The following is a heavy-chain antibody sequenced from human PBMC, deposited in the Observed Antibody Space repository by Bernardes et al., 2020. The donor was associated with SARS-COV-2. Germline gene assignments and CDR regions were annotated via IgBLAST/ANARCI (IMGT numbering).Heavy chain of an antibody. CDR1: GFTFSNYW. Sequence: GGSLRLSCAASGFTFSNYWMHWVRQVPGKGLVWVSRIKTDGSSTSYADSVKGRFTISRDNAKNTLYLQMNSLRVEDTAVYYCARGALSGTYGVGDYWGQGTLLTVSS. CDR3: ARGALSGTYGVGDY. V-gene: IGHV3-74*01. J-gene: IGHJ4*02. D-gene: IGHD1-26*01. CDR2: IKTDGSST.